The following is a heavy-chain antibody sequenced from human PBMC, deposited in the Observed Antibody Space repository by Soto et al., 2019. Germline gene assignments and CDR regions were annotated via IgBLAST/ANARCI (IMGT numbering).Heavy chain of an antibody. J-gene: IGHJ4*02. Sequence: QVQLVQSGTEVKKSGASMKISCKASGYTFTSHAVHWVRQAPGQRLEWIGWINVGNGKTKYSQTFQGRVTITRDTSANTAYMELSSLGSEDTAVYYCAKRTGRYFDYWGQGTLVTVSS. CDR3: AKRTGRYFDY. CDR1: GYTFTSHA. V-gene: IGHV1-3*01. D-gene: IGHD1-1*01. CDR2: INVGNGKT.